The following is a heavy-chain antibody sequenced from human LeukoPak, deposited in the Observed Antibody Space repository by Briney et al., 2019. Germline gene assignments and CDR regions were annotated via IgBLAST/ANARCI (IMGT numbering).Heavy chain of an antibody. CDR2: IIPIFGTA. CDR3: ARTTNYDFWSGYYRDRSSRTPGYYYYMDV. V-gene: IGHV1-69*05. J-gene: IGHJ6*03. D-gene: IGHD3-3*01. CDR1: GGTFSSYA. Sequence: ASVTVSCKASGGTFSSYAISWVRQAPGQGLEWMGGIIPIFGTANYAQKFQGRVTITTDESTSTAYMELSSLRSEDTAVYHCARTTNYDFWSGYYRDRSSRTPGYYYYMDVWGKGTTVTVSS.